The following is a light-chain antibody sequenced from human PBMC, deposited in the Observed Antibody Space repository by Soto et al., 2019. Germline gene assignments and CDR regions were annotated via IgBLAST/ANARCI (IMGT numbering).Light chain of an antibody. V-gene: IGKV3-20*01. J-gene: IGKJ3*01. Sequence: EIVLTQSPGTLSLSPGERATLSCRASQSVSSSYLAWYQQKPGQAPRLLIYGASSRATGIPDRFSGSGSGTDFTLPISRLEPEDFAVYYCQQYGSSPLFPFGPGTKVDI. CDR3: QQYGSSPLFP. CDR1: QSVSSSY. CDR2: GAS.